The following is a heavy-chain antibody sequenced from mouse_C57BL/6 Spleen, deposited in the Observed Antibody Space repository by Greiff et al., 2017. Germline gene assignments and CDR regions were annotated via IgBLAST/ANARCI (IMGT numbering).Heavy chain of an antibody. CDR2: IDPNSGGT. J-gene: IGHJ3*01. V-gene: IGHV1-72*01. CDR1: GYTFTSYW. D-gene: IGHD2-4*01. CDR3: ARECDDYDGGGNEFAY. Sequence: QVQLQQPGAELVKPGASVKLSCKASGYTFTSYWMHWVKQRPGRGLEWIGRIDPNSGGTKYNEKFKSKATLTVDKTSSTAYMQLSSLTSEDSAVYDCARECDDYDGGGNEFAYWGQGTLVTVSA.